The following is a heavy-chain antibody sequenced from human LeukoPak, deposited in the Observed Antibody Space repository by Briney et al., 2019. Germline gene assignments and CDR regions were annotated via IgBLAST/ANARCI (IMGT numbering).Heavy chain of an antibody. CDR2: IFYSGST. CDR3: ARSISVDWYFDL. D-gene: IGHD2/OR15-2a*01. J-gene: IGHJ2*01. Sequence: LSCVVSGFTLSSYAMSWVRQPPGKGLEWIGNIFYSGSTYYSPSLKSRVTISLDTSRNQFSLKLTSVTAADTAVYYCARSISVDWYFDLWGRGTLVTVSS. V-gene: IGHV4-59*01. CDR1: GFTLSSYA.